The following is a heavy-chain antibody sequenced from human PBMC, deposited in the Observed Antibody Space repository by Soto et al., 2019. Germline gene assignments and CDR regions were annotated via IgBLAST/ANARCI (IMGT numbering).Heavy chain of an antibody. CDR1: GGSVSSGSYC. J-gene: IGHJ6*02. CDR3: ARDYPMVRGVIPYGMDV. CDR2: IYYSGST. D-gene: IGHD3-10*01. Sequence: PSETLSLTCTVSGGSVSSGSYCWSWIRQPPGKGLEWIGYIYYSGSTNYNPSLKSRVTISVDTSKNQFSLKLSSVTAADTAVYYCARDYPMVRGVIPYGMDVWGQGTTVTVSS. V-gene: IGHV4-61*01.